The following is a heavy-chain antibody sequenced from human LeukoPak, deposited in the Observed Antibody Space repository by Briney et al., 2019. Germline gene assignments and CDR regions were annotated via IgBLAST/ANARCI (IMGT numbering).Heavy chain of an antibody. CDR1: GFTFDDYA. J-gene: IGHJ3*02. D-gene: IGHD3-9*01. CDR2: ISWNSGSI. V-gene: IGHV3-9*01. Sequence: PGGSLRLSCAASGFTFDDYAMHWVRQAPGKGLEWVSGISWNSGSIGYADSVKGRFTTSRGNAKNSLYLQMNSLRAEDTALYYCAKDMSPDILTGLDAFDIWAKGQWSPSLQ. CDR3: AKDMSPDILTGLDAFDI.